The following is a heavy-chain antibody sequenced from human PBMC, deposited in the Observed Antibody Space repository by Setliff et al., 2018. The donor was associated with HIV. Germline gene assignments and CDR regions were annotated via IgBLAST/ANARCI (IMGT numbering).Heavy chain of an antibody. Sequence: TLSLTCAVYGGSFSDYYWTWIRQPPGKGLEWIGEINHRGHTNYIPSLRSRVTISVDTSKNHFSLKLTSVTAADTAVYYCARGNNDLESFDYWGQGALVTVSS. CDR1: GGSFSDYY. V-gene: IGHV4-34*01. D-gene: IGHD3-3*01. CDR3: ARGNNDLESFDY. J-gene: IGHJ4*02. CDR2: INHRGHT.